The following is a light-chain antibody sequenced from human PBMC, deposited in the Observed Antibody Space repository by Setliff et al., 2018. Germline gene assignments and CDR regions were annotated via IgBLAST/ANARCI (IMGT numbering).Light chain of an antibody. Sequence: QSALTQPASVSGSPGQSITISCTGTSSDVGGYNYVSWYQQHPGKAPKLMIYDVSNRPSGVSNRFSGSKSGNTASLTVSGLQAEDEADYYCCSYTGFSYVFGSGTKSPS. CDR2: DVS. CDR1: SSDVGGYNY. V-gene: IGLV2-14*03. J-gene: IGLJ1*01. CDR3: CSYTGFSYV.